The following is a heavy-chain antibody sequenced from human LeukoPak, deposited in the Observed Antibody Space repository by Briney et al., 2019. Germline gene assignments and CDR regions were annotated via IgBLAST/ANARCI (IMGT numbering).Heavy chain of an antibody. CDR2: ISAYNGNT. D-gene: IGHD2-2*01. Sequence: ASVTVSCTASGYTFTSYGISWVRQAPGQGLEWMGWISAYNGNTNYAQKLQGRVTMTTDTSPSTAYMELRSLRSDDTAVYYCARDGVGYCSSTSRFNWFDPWGQGTLVTVSS. CDR3: ARDGVGYCSSTSRFNWFDP. CDR1: GYTFTSYG. V-gene: IGHV1-18*01. J-gene: IGHJ5*02.